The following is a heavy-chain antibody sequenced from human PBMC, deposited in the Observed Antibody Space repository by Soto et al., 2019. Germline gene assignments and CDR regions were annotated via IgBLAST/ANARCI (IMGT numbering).Heavy chain of an antibody. Sequence: QDQLVQSGAEVKKPGSSVKVSCKAFGGPFSSHTFSWVRQAPGQGLEWLGRIIPALGTTTYAQKFQGRVTITTNESATTVYMERNSLRTEYTSVYYCARPDFGDYWYFDLVGRGTLVTVSS. J-gene: IGHJ2*01. D-gene: IGHD4-17*01. CDR3: ARPDFGDYWYFDL. V-gene: IGHV1-69*08. CDR1: GGPFSSHT. CDR2: IIPALGTT.